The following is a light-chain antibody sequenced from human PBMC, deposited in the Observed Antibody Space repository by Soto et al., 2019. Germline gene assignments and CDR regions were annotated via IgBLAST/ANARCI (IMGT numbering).Light chain of an antibody. CDR3: QSYDSSLSGYV. CDR1: RSNIGAGYE. J-gene: IGLJ1*01. Sequence: QSVLTQPPSVSEAPRQRVTISCTGSRSNIGAGYEAHWYQQVPGTAPKLLIYENNNRPSGVPDRFSGSKSGTSASLAITGLQAEDEAEYYCQSYDSSLSGYVFGTGTKVTVL. CDR2: ENN. V-gene: IGLV1-40*01.